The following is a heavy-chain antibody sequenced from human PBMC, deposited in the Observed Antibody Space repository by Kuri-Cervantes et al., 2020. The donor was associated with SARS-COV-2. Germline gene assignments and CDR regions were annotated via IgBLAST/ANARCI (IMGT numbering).Heavy chain of an antibody. J-gene: IGHJ6*02. V-gene: IGHV4-59*01. CDR1: GGSISSYY. Sequence: ESLKISCTVSGGSISSYYWSWIRQPPGKGLEWIGYIYYSGSTNYNPSLKSRVTISVDTSKNQFSLKLSSVTAADTAVYYCARDRRIAVVNYYGMDVWGQGTTVTVSS. CDR3: ARDRRIAVVNYYGMDV. CDR2: IYYSGST. D-gene: IGHD6-19*01.